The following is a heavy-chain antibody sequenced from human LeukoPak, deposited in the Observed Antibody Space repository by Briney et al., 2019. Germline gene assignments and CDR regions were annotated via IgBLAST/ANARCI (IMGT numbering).Heavy chain of an antibody. CDR2: ISSSSSYI. V-gene: IGHV3-21*01. D-gene: IGHD1-26*01. J-gene: IGHJ3*02. CDR1: GFTFDSHT. Sequence: PGGSLRLSCAASGFTFDSHTVIWVRQAPGKGLEWVSSISSSSSYIYYADSVRGRFTISRDDAKNSLYLQMSSLRAEDTAVYYCAGDPTSSWETAFDIWGQGTMVTVSS. CDR3: AGDPTSSWETAFDI.